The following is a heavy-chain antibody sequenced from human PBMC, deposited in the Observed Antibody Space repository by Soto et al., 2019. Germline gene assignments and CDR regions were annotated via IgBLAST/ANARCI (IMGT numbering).Heavy chain of an antibody. D-gene: IGHD1-26*01. Sequence: RLSCAASGFTFSSYEMNWVRQAPGKGLEWVSYISSSGSTIYYADSVKGRFTISRDNAKNSLYLQMNSLRAEDTAVYYCARVGGSYFGSAWGQGTLVTVSS. CDR1: GFTFSSYE. CDR2: ISSSGSTI. J-gene: IGHJ5*02. CDR3: ARVGGSYFGSA. V-gene: IGHV3-48*03.